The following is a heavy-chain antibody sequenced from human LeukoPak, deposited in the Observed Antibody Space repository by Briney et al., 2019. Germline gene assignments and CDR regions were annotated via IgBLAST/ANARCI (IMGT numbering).Heavy chain of an antibody. V-gene: IGHV3-30*18. CDR1: GFTFSSYG. CDR2: ISYDGSNK. J-gene: IGHJ4*02. Sequence: GGSLRLSCAASGFTFSSYGMHWVRQAPGKGLEWVAVISYDGSNKYYADSVKGRFTISRDNSKNTLYLQMNSLRAEDTAVYYCAKEVGSYYHGLDYWGQGTLVTVSS. CDR3: AKEVGSYYHGLDY. D-gene: IGHD1-26*01.